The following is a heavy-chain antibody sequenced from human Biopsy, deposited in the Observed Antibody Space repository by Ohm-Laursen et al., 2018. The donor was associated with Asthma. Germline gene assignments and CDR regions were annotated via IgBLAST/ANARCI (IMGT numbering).Heavy chain of an antibody. CDR1: GGSLRGYV. Sequence: SETLSLTCTVYGGSLRGYVWTWIRQPPWKGLEWIGSMYYGETTYYSPSLKSRVTISVDTSKNQFSLILSSVTAADTAVYYCARHDHRWDTYADFWGQGTLVTVSS. CDR3: ARHDHRWDTYADF. D-gene: IGHD2-2*01. V-gene: IGHV4-39*01. J-gene: IGHJ4*02. CDR2: MYYGETT.